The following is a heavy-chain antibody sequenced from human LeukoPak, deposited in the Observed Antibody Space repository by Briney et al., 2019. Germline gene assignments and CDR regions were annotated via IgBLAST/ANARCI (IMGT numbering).Heavy chain of an antibody. Sequence: GESLRLSCAASGFTFSSYWMSWVRQAPGKGLEWVANIKQDGSEKYYVDSVKGRFTISRDNAKNSLYLQMNSLRAEDTAVYYCARDVGGYYYYYGMDVWGQGTTVTVSS. J-gene: IGHJ6*02. CDR1: GFTFSSYW. CDR2: IKQDGSEK. V-gene: IGHV3-7*01. D-gene: IGHD4-23*01. CDR3: ARDVGGYYYYYGMDV.